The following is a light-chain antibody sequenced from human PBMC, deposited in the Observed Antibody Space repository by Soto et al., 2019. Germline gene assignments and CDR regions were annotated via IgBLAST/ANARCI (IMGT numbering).Light chain of an antibody. Sequence: EVVVTQSPATLSVSPGERVTLSCRASQSVSTNLAWYQQKPGQAPRHLIYAASTRATDIPARFSGSGSGTEFTLTISSLQSEDLAVYYCRQYNNWPLTFGGGTKVEIK. CDR1: QSVSTN. CDR2: AAS. V-gene: IGKV3-15*01. J-gene: IGKJ4*01. CDR3: RQYNNWPLT.